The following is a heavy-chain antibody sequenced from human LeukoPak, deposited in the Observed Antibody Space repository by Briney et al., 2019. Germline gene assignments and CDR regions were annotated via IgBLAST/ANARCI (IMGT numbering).Heavy chain of an antibody. CDR1: GFTFSSYW. Sequence: GGSLRLSCAASGFTFSSYWMHWVRQAPGKGLVWVSRINSDGSSISYADSVKGRFIISRDNSKNTLYLQLSSLRAEDTAVYYCANTMVRGSYNMDVWGQGTTVTVSS. CDR2: INSDGSSI. CDR3: ANTMVRGSYNMDV. V-gene: IGHV3-74*01. J-gene: IGHJ6*02. D-gene: IGHD3-10*01.